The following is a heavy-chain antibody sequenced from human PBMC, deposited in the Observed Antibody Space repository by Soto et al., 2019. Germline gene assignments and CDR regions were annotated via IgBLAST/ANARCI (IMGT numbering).Heavy chain of an antibody. Sequence: PGESLKISCKGSGYNFGTYWIAWVRQMPGKGLEWMGMIYPDDSDTRYSPSFKGQVTMSVDKSISTAFLQWSSLKASDTALYFCARQQSAVVTAPSVHWGQGTLGTAPQ. V-gene: IGHV5-51*01. CDR2: IYPDDSDT. CDR3: ARQQSAVVTAPSVH. D-gene: IGHD5-18*01. J-gene: IGHJ4*02. CDR1: GYNFGTYW.